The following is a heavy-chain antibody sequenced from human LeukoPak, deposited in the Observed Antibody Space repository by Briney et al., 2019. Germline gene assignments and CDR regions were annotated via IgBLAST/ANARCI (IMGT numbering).Heavy chain of an antibody. CDR1: GGSISSGSYY. D-gene: IGHD3-22*01. Sequence: SETLSLTCTVSGGSISSGSYYWGWIRQPPGKGLEWIGNIYYSGSTYYNPSLKSRVSISVDTSKNQFSLKLSSVTAADTAVYYCAREAFGYYDSSGQHDYWGQGTLVTVSS. CDR3: AREAFGYYDSSGQHDY. CDR2: IYYSGST. J-gene: IGHJ4*02. V-gene: IGHV4-39*07.